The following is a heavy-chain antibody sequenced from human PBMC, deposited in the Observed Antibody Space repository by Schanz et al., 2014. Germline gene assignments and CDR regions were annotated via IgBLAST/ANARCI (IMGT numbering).Heavy chain of an antibody. CDR1: GFTFDPYA. Sequence: VQLEESGGGLVKPGGSLRLSCAASGFTFDPYAMHWLRQSPGKGLEWVAVLSSDESRKFYADSEKGRFTISRDNAKNTFYLHMNSLRNEDTAVYFCAKDRGDGYSNGIFQYWGQGTLVIVSS. CDR2: LSSDESRK. CDR3: AKDRGDGYSNGIFQY. D-gene: IGHD5-18*01. J-gene: IGHJ4*02. V-gene: IGHV3-30*14.